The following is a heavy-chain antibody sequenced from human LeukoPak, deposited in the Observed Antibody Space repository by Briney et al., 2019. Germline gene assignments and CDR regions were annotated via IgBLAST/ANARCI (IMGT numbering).Heavy chain of an antibody. CDR3: ARTDPNCSSTSCYALYYYYGMDV. D-gene: IGHD2-2*01. V-gene: IGHV1-18*04. Sequence: ASVKVSCKASGYTFTSYGISWVRQAPGQGLEWMGWISAYNGNTNYAQKLQGRVTMTTDTSTSTAYMELRSLRSDDTAVYYCARTDPNCSSTSCYALYYYYGMDVWGKGTTVTVS. CDR1: GYTFTSYG. CDR2: ISAYNGNT. J-gene: IGHJ6*04.